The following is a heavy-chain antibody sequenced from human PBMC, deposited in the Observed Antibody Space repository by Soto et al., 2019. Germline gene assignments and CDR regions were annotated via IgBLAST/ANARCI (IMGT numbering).Heavy chain of an antibody. CDR3: ARDGYSSYDPEQFYYYYYGMDV. Sequence: ASLKVSCKASGYTFTGYYMHWVRQAPGQGLEWMGWINPNSGGTNYAQKFQGWVTMTRDTSISTAYMELSRLRSDDTAVYYCARDGYSSYDPEQFYYYYYGMDVWGQGTTVNVSS. CDR1: GYTFTGYY. V-gene: IGHV1-2*04. J-gene: IGHJ6*02. CDR2: INPNSGGT. D-gene: IGHD5-12*01.